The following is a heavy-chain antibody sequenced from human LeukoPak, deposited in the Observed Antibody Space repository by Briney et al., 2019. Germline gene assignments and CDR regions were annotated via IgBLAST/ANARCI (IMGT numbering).Heavy chain of an antibody. D-gene: IGHD3-22*01. CDR3: ARDHSFPHYYDSSGYYYYAFDI. CDR1: GDSISSFH. V-gene: IGHV4-4*07. J-gene: IGHJ3*02. Sequence: SETLSLACTVSGDSISSFHWSWIRQPAGKGLEWIGRIYTSGSTNYNPSLKSRVTMSVDTSKNQFSLKLSSVTAADTAVYYCARDHSFPHYYDSSGYYYYAFDIWGQGTMVTVSS. CDR2: IYTSGST.